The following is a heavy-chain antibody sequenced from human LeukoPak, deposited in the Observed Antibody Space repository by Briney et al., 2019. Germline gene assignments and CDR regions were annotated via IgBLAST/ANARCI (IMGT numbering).Heavy chain of an antibody. CDR2: ISGNGGST. CDR3: PKYKDSYGRVLGTFDY. CDR1: GLTFSSYA. Sequence: GGSLTLYCTACGLTFSSYAVRGVRGARGKELEWVSAISGNGGSTYYADSVKGRFTISRDNSKDTLYLQMNSLRAEDTAAYYCPKYKDSYGRVLGTFDYWGQGTLVTVSS. D-gene: IGHD5-18*01. V-gene: IGHV3-23*01. J-gene: IGHJ4*02.